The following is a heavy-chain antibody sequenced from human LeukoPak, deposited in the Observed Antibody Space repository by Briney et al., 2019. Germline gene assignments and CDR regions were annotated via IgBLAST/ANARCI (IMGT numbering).Heavy chain of an antibody. CDR3: TTDLEPNYSSGWNWFDP. D-gene: IGHD6-19*01. J-gene: IGHJ5*02. CDR1: GFTFSNAW. V-gene: IGHV3-15*01. CDR2: IKSKTDGGTT. Sequence: GGSLRLSCAASGFTFSNAWKSWVRQAPGKGLEWVGRIKSKTDGGTTDYAAPVKGRFTISRDDSKNTLYLQMNSLKTEDTAVYYCTTDLEPNYSSGWNWFDPWGQGTLVTVSS.